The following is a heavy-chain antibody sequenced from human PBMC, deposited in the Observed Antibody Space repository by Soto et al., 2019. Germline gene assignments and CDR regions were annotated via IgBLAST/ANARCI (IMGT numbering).Heavy chain of an antibody. V-gene: IGHV3-33*01. Sequence: QVQLVESGGGVVQPGRSLRLSCAASGFTFSDYGMHWVRQAPGKGLEWVAVIWYDGSNKYYADSVKGRFTISRDNSKNTLFLQMNSLRAEATAVYHCARELTIGSLDYWGQGSLVTVS. CDR1: GFTFSDYG. CDR3: ARELTIGSLDY. D-gene: IGHD1-26*01. CDR2: IWYDGSNK. J-gene: IGHJ4*02.